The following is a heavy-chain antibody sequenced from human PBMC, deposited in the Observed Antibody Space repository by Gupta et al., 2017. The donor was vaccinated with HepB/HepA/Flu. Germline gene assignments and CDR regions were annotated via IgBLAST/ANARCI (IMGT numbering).Heavy chain of an antibody. J-gene: IGHJ4*02. CDR3: THRRGNYNPRSIVGFDY. V-gene: IGHV2-5*02. CDR2: IYWDDDK. CDR1: GFSLNTNGVG. D-gene: IGHD1-26*01. Sequence: QITLKESGPTLVKPTQTLTLTCSISGFSLNTNGVGVAWIRQPPGKALEWLAIIYWDDDKRYSPSLESRVSITKDTSKNQVVLTLTNMDPVDTATYYCTHRRGNYNPRSIVGFDYWGQGTLVTVSS.